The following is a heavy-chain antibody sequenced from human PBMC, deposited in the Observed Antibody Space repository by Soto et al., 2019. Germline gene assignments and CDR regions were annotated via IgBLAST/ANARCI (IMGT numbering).Heavy chain of an antibody. CDR2: ITARGGTT. Sequence: PGGSMRLSCAASGFTFSSYGMHWVRQAPGKGLEWVSHITARGGTTYYADSVKGRFTISRDSSRNTLYLQMNSLRAEDTALYYCAKCLQVNWNYDAFHIWGQGTMVTVSS. D-gene: IGHD1-7*01. CDR3: AKCLQVNWNYDAFHI. V-gene: IGHV3-23*01. J-gene: IGHJ3*02. CDR1: GFTFSSYG.